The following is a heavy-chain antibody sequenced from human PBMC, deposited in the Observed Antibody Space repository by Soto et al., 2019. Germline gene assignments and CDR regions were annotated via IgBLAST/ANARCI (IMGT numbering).Heavy chain of an antibody. CDR2: INAGNGNT. J-gene: IGHJ5*02. V-gene: IGHV1-3*01. CDR3: ARTAYGSGNWFDP. D-gene: IGHD3-10*01. Sequence: ASVKVSCKASGGTFSSYAISWVRQAPGQRLEWMGWINAGNGNTNYSQKFQGRVTITRDTSASTAYMELSSLRSEDTAVYYCARTAYGSGNWFDPWGQGTLVTVSS. CDR1: GGTFSSYA.